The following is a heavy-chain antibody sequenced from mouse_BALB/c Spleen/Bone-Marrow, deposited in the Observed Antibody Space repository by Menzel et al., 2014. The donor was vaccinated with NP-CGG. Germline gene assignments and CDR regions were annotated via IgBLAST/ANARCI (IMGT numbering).Heavy chain of an antibody. CDR2: IRNKANGYTT. CDR3: ARYDVYYYFDY. J-gene: IGHJ2*01. D-gene: IGHD2-3*01. V-gene: IGHV7-3*02. CDR1: GFTFTDYY. Sequence: EVQLVESGGGLVQPGGSLRLSCATSGFTFTDYYMSWVRQPPGKALEWLGFIRNKANGYTTEYSASVKGRFTISRDNSQSILYLRMNTLRAEDSATYYCARYDVYYYFDYWGQGTTLTVSS.